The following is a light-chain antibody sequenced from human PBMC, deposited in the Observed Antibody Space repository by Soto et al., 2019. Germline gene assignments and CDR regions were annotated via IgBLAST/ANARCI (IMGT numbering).Light chain of an antibody. CDR1: SSDVGAYNL. CDR2: EVT. J-gene: IGLJ1*01. V-gene: IGLV2-14*01. CDR3: SSFTSSSSLDV. Sequence: QSALTQPASVSGSPGQSITISCIGSSSDVGAYNLVSWYQHHPGKAPKLLIYEVTDRPSGVSNRFSGSKSGNTASLTISGLQAEEEAEYYCSSFTSSSSLDVFGPGTKLTVL.